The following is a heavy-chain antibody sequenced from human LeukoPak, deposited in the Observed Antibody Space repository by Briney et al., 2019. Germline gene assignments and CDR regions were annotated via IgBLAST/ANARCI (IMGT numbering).Heavy chain of an antibody. Sequence: VASVKVSCKASGYIFTSYYMHWVRQAPGQGLEWMGIINPSDGTTSYAQKFQGRVTMARDTSTSTVYMELRSLRSEDTAVYYCARPSSSSWYGYFDYWGQGTLVTVSS. V-gene: IGHV1-46*01. J-gene: IGHJ4*02. D-gene: IGHD6-13*01. CDR2: INPSDGTT. CDR3: ARPSSSSWYGYFDY. CDR1: GYIFTSYY.